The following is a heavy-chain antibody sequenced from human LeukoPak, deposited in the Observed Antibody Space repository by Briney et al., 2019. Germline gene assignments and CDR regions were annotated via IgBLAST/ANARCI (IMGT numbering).Heavy chain of an antibody. CDR1: GYTFTGYY. V-gene: IGHV1-2*02. CDR2: INPNSGGT. CDR3: ARALAVVAAFDI. J-gene: IGHJ3*02. Sequence: ASVKVSCKASGYTFTGYYMHWVRHAPRQGLEWMGWINPNSGGTNYAQKFQGRVTMTRDTSITTAYMELSRLRSDDTAVYYCARALAVVAAFDIWGQGTMVTVSS. D-gene: IGHD6-19*01.